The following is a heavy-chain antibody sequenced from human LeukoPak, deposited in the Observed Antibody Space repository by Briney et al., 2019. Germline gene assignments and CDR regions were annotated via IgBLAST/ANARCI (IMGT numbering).Heavy chain of an antibody. CDR2: IRYDGSNK. V-gene: IGHV3-30*02. J-gene: IGHJ4*02. CDR1: GFTFSSYG. CDR3: ANLDDSHNYDSSGYRERGIDY. Sequence: GGSLRLSCAASGFTFSSYGMHWVRQAPGKGLEWVAFIRYDGSNKYYADSVKGRFTISRDNSKNTLYLQMNSLRAEDTAVYYCANLDDSHNYDSSGYRERGIDYWGQGTLVTVSS. D-gene: IGHD3-22*01.